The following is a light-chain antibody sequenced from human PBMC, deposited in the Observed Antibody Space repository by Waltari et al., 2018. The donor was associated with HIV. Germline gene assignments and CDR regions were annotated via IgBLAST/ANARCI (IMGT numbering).Light chain of an antibody. J-gene: IGLJ2*01. CDR3: QAWGRSTSGV. CDR1: ELGDKY. CDR2: QDN. Sequence: YEVTQPPSVAVSPGQTASITCSGYELGDKYTCWYQQRPGQSPLLVIYQDNKRPSGIPELFSASSSGHTATLTISGTLPIDEADYYCQAWGRSTSGVFGRGTKLTVL. V-gene: IGLV3-1*01.